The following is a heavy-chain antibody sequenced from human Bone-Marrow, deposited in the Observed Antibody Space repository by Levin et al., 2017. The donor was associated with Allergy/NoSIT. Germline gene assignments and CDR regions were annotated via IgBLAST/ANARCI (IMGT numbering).Heavy chain of an antibody. D-gene: IGHD3-10*01. V-gene: IGHV4-31*03. CDR2: IFYSGTT. J-gene: IGHJ3*01. CDR1: CGSISSGGYY. CDR3: AREDRSGSFDV. Sequence: SQTLSLTCSVSCGSISSGGYYWTWIRQHPEWGLQWLGYIFYSGTTYYSPSLRRRASIPVDTSKNQFSLRLTSVTAADTAVYFCAREDRSGSFDVWGQGTVVTVSS.